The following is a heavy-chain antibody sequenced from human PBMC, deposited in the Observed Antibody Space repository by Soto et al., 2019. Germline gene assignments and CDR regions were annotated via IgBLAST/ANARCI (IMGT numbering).Heavy chain of an antibody. Sequence: EXXSLRVRMCGGSGRSVDLGGRRQPQGKGLEWIGYIYYSGSTNYNPSLKSRVTISVDTSKNQFSLKTSSVTAADTAVYHCARDASGFDYWGQPPLLTLSS. V-gene: IGHV4-59*02. CDR3: ARDASGFDY. J-gene: IGHJ4*02. CDR1: GGSGRSVD. CDR2: IYYSGST. D-gene: IGHD3-16*01.